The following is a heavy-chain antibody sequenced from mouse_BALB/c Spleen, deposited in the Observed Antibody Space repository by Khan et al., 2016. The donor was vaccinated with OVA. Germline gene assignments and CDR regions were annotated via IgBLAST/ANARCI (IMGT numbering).Heavy chain of an antibody. D-gene: IGHD2-3*01. Sequence: QIQLVQSGPELKKPGETVKFSCKASGYTFTNYGMNWVKQSPGKGLKWMGWINTNTGEPTYAEEFKGRFAFTLETSASTAYLQINNIKNEDTATYFCARSRWLLPSMDYWGQGTSVTVSS. CDR1: GYTFTNYG. CDR3: ARSRWLLPSMDY. V-gene: IGHV9-3*02. J-gene: IGHJ4*01. CDR2: INTNTGEP.